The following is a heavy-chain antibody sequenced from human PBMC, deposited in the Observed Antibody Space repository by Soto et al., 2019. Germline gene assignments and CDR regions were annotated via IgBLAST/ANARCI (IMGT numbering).Heavy chain of an antibody. J-gene: IGHJ4*02. CDR3: TSDQADSSAV. CDR1: GFDFSNAW. V-gene: IGHV3-74*01. Sequence: EVQLVESGGGLVQPGGSLRLSCAASGFDFSNAWMHWVRQAPGKGLVWVSHVNSDGSITTYADSVKGRFTISRDNAKNTVYLQMNSLRVEDTAVYYCTSDQADSSAVWGQGTVVSVSS. CDR2: VNSDGSIT. D-gene: IGHD2-15*01.